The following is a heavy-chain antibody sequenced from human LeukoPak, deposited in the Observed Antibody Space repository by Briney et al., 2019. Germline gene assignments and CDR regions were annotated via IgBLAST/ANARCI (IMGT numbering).Heavy chain of an antibody. J-gene: IGHJ5*02. CDR2: LYPGDSDT. CDR3: AKGRQQLASLTWFDP. D-gene: IGHD6-13*01. V-gene: IGHV5-51*01. CDR1: GYXFSNYW. Sequence: GESLKISCNASGYXFSNYWIAWVRQMPGKGLEWMGILYPGDSDTRYSPSFQGQVTISADKSINTSYLQWSSLKASDTAIYYCAKGRQQLASLTWFDPWGQGTLVTVSS.